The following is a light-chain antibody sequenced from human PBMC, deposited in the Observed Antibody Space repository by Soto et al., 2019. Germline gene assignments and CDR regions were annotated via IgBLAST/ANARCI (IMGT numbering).Light chain of an antibody. CDR3: AAWDDSLNGPV. V-gene: IGLV1-44*01. J-gene: IGLJ2*01. CDR2: YSN. Sequence: QSVLTQPPSVSGTPGQRVTISCSGSRSNIGDNTVNWYQQLPGTAPKLLVYYSNQRPSGVPDRSSGSKSGTSASLAISGLQSEDEADYYCAAWDDSLNGPVFGGGTKETVL. CDR1: RSNIGDNT.